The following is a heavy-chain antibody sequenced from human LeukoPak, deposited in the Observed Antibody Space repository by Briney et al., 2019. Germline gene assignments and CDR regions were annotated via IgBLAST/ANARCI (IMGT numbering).Heavy chain of an antibody. Sequence: ASVKVSCKASGYTFTSYDINWARQANGQGLEWMGWMNPNSGNTGYAQKFQGRVTMTRNTSISTAYMELSSLRSEDTAVYYCARVRKTSNVLLWFGPRTGWFDPWGQGTLVTVSS. CDR3: ARVRKTSNVLLWFGPRTGWFDP. J-gene: IGHJ5*02. V-gene: IGHV1-8*01. CDR2: MNPNSGNT. D-gene: IGHD3-10*01. CDR1: GYTFTSYD.